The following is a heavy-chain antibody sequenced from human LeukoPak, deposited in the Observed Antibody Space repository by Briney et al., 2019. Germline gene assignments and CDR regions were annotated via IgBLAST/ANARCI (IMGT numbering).Heavy chain of an antibody. CDR3: ANSPTYDTSGYYYVGAFDI. J-gene: IGHJ3*02. CDR2: IYHSGST. V-gene: IGHV4-4*02. Sequence: PSGTLSLTCAVSGGSISSSNWWSWVRQPPGKGLEWIGEIYHSGSTNYNPSLKSRVTISVDKSKNQFSLKLSSVTAADTAVYYCANSPTYDTSGYYYVGAFDIWGQGTMVTVSS. D-gene: IGHD3-22*01. CDR1: GGSISSSNW.